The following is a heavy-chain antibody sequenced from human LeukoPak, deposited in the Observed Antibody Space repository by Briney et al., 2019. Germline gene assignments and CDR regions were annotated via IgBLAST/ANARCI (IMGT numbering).Heavy chain of an antibody. Sequence: PSETLSLTCTVSGGSISSSSYYWGWIRQPPGKGLDWIGNIYYTGTTYYNPSLKSRVTISVDTSKNQFSLKLSSVTAADTAVYYCARGQPYQLLCGYFDYWGQGTLVTVSS. CDR2: IYYTGTT. CDR3: ARGQPYQLLCGYFDY. CDR1: GGSISSSSYY. V-gene: IGHV4-39*07. D-gene: IGHD2-2*01. J-gene: IGHJ4*02.